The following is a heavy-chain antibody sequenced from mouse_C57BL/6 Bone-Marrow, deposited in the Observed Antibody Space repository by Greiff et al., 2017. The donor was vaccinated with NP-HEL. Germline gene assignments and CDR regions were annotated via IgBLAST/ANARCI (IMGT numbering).Heavy chain of an antibody. Sequence: EVNLVESGGGLVQPGESLKLSCESNEYEFPSHDMSWVRKTPEKRLELVAAINSDGGSTYYPDTMERRFIISRDNTKKTLYLQMSSLRSEDTALYYCVRVGVTTKDWYFDVWGTGTTVTVSS. CDR3: VRVGVTTKDWYFDV. V-gene: IGHV5-2*01. CDR1: EYEFPSHD. D-gene: IGHD2-2*01. J-gene: IGHJ1*03. CDR2: INSDGGST.